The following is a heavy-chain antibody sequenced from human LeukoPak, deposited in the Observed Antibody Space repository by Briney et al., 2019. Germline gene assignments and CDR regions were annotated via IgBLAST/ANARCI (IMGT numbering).Heavy chain of an antibody. V-gene: IGHV4-34*01. CDR1: GGSFSGYY. J-gene: IGHJ4*02. CDR3: ARGPPPDFDY. CDR2: INHSGST. Sequence: SETLSLTCAVYGGSFSGYYWSWIRQPPGKGLEWIGEINHSGSTNYNPSLKSRVTLSVDTSKNQFSLKLSSVIAADTAVYYCARGPPPDFDYWGRGTLVTVSS.